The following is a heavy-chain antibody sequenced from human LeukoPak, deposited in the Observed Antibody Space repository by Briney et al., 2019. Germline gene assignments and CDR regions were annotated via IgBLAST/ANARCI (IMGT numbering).Heavy chain of an antibody. CDR3: ARDATYASGTQIDY. Sequence: GGSLRLSCAASGFTFSTYSMSWVRQAPGKGLEWVSYISSSSSSIYYADSVRGRFTISRDNAKNSLYLQMNSLRDEDTAVYYCARDATYASGTQIDYWGQGTLVTVSS. CDR1: GFTFSTYS. V-gene: IGHV3-48*02. J-gene: IGHJ4*02. D-gene: IGHD3-10*01. CDR2: ISSSSSSI.